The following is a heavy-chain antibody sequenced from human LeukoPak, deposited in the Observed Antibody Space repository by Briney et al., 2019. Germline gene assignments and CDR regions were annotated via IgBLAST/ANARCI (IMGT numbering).Heavy chain of an antibody. D-gene: IGHD1-1*01. CDR1: GGSMSSNY. CDR2: ISYSGSP. Sequence: SETLSLTCTVSGGSMSSNYWTWIRQPPGKGLEGIGYISYSGSPNYNASLKSRVTISLDMSKKQFSLRLTSVTAADTAVYYCARHADNSLYRFDYWGQGTLVTVSS. CDR3: ARHADNSLYRFDY. V-gene: IGHV4-59*08. J-gene: IGHJ4*02.